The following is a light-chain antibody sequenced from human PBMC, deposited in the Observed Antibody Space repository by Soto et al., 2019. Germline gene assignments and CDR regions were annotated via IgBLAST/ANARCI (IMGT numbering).Light chain of an antibody. CDR2: GAS. CDR1: HDITSP. CDR3: QHYYSSPPT. V-gene: IGKV1-8*01. J-gene: IGKJ1*01. Sequence: AIRMTQFPSSFSASIGDRVTITCRASHDITSPLAWYQHIQGRAPKLLISGASNLQFGVPSRFSGSGSGTDFTLTISSLQSEDFATYYCQHYYSSPPTFGQGTRVEMK.